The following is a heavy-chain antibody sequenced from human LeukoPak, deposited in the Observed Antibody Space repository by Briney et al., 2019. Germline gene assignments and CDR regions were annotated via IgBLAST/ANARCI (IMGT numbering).Heavy chain of an antibody. CDR1: GGSISSGSYY. V-gene: IGHV4-61*02. Sequence: SETLSLTCTVSGGSISSGSYYWSWIRQPAGKGLEWIGRIYTSGSTNYNSSLKSRVTISVDTSKNQFSLKLSSVTAADTAVYYCASEGSATAARARVPYYYFDYWGQGTLVTVSS. CDR3: ASEGSATAARARVPYYYFDY. D-gene: IGHD6-6*01. CDR2: IYTSGST. J-gene: IGHJ4*02.